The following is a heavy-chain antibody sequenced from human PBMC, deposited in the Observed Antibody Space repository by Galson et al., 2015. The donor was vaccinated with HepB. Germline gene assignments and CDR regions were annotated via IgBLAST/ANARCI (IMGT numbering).Heavy chain of an antibody. CDR2: ISSSGGYI. Sequence: SLRLSCAASGFTFSDYYMSWIRQVPGKGLKWVSYISSSGGYIDYADSVKGRFTISRDNAKNSLYLEMNSLRVDDTAVYYCVRDKRDYGSGSLHGADFWGQGVLVTVP. D-gene: IGHD3-10*01. CDR1: GFTFSDYY. CDR3: VRDKRDYGSGSLHGADF. J-gene: IGHJ4*02. V-gene: IGHV3-11*05.